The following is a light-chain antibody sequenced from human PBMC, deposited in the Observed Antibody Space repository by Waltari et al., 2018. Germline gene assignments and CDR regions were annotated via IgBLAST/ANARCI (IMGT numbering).Light chain of an antibody. V-gene: IGKV4-1*01. Sequence: DIVMTQSPDSLAVSLGERATIHCKSSQSVLYSSNNKNYLAWYQQKPGQPPKLLISWASTRESGVPARFSGSGSGTDFTLTISSLQAEDVAVYYCQEYYSTPLTFGQGTKLEIK. CDR1: QSVLYSSNNKNY. CDR3: QEYYSTPLT. J-gene: IGKJ2*01. CDR2: WAS.